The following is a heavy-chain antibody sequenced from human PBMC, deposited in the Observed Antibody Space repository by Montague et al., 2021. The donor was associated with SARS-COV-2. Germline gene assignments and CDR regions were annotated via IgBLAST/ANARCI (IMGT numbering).Heavy chain of an antibody. J-gene: IGHJ6*02. D-gene: IGHD3-9*01. CDR2: ISYDGSNK. CDR1: GFTFSSYA. Sequence: SRSLSLAASGFTFSSYAMHWVRQAPGKGLEWVVVISYDGSNKYYADSVKGRFTISRDNSKNTLYLQMNSLRAEDTAVYYCARDLTYYDILTGYVSYTDYYYYYGMDVWGQGTTVTVSS. V-gene: IGHV3-30-3*01. CDR3: ARDLTYYDILTGYVSYTDYYYYYGMDV.